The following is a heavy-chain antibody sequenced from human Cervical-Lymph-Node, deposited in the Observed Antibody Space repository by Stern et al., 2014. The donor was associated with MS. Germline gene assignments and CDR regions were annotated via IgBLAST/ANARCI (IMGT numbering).Heavy chain of an antibody. CDR1: GGSITNYY. Sequence: QLQLQESGPGLVQPSETLSLTCTVSGGSITNYYWSWIRQPPGKGLEWIGYIYYSGSTNYNPSLKRRVTISVDTSKNQFTLKLSSVTAADTAVYYCARDKGMFFLWGQGTLGTVSS. J-gene: IGHJ4*01. CDR3: ARDKGMFFL. D-gene: IGHD2/OR15-2a*01. V-gene: IGHV4-59*01. CDR2: IYYSGST.